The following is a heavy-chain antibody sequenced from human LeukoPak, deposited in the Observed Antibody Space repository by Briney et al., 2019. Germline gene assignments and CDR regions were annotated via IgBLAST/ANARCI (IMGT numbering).Heavy chain of an antibody. V-gene: IGHV4-34*01. CDR3: ARGAYYYGSGSSVSSGRDV. D-gene: IGHD3-10*01. CDR1: RDSFCVSY. CDR2: ILLIGST. J-gene: IGHJ6*04. Sequence: ETLSLSCAVPRDSFCVSYWSSIRHPPRKGVEWICQILLIGSTNYNPSPKSRVTISVDTSKNQFSLKLSSVTAADTAVYCCARGAYYYGSGSSVSSGRDVWGKGTTVTVSS.